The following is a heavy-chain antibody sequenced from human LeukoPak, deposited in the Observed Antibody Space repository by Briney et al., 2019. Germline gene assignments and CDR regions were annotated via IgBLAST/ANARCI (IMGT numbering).Heavy chain of an antibody. CDR3: ARHPYDILTGPSFDY. V-gene: IGHV3-74*01. D-gene: IGHD3-9*01. Sequence: GGSLRLSCAASGFXFSSDWMHWVRQAPGKGLVWVSGINRDGRSTTYADSVKGRYTISRDNAKNTLYLQMNSLRAEDTAVYYCARHPYDILTGPSFDYWGQGTLVTVSS. CDR2: INRDGRST. CDR1: GFXFSSDW. J-gene: IGHJ4*02.